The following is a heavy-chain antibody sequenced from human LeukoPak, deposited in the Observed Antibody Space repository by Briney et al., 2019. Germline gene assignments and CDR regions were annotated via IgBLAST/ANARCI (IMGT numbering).Heavy chain of an antibody. CDR3: ARARGYSYGSHYFDY. Sequence: SETLSLTCTVSGGSINSYYWSWIRQPPGKGLEWIGYIYYSGTTNYNPSLKSRITISVGTSKNQFSLKLSSVTAADTAVYYCARARGYSYGSHYFDYWGQGTLVTVS. V-gene: IGHV4-59*12. D-gene: IGHD5-18*01. CDR2: IYYSGTT. CDR1: GGSINSYY. J-gene: IGHJ4*02.